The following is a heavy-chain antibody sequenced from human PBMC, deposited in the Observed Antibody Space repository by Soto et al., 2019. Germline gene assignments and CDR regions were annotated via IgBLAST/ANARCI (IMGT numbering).Heavy chain of an antibody. CDR2: FYPDDSDT. CDR3: ARQRAGGYGCYHSPFDP. J-gene: IGHJ5*02. Sequence: GESLKISCRGSGYDFTTNWIGWLRQMPGKGLELMGSFYPDDSDTRYSPSFKGQVTFSGDKSVSTAYLQWSSLKASDTAMYYCARQRAGGYGCYHSPFDPWGQGTLVTVSS. D-gene: IGHD5-12*01. CDR1: GYDFTTNW. V-gene: IGHV5-51*01.